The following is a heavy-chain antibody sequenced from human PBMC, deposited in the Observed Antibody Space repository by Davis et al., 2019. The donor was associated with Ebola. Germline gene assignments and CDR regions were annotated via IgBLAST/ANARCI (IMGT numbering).Heavy chain of an antibody. J-gene: IGHJ5*02. Sequence: SETLSLTCTVSGGSISSYYWSWIRQPPGKGLEWIGSIYHSGSTYYNPSLKSRVTISVDTPKNQFSLKLSSVTAADTAVYYCARDGSGTTSVDWFDPWGQGTLVTVSS. CDR2: IYHSGST. V-gene: IGHV4-38-2*02. CDR3: ARDGSGTTSVDWFDP. D-gene: IGHD1-7*01. CDR1: GGSISSYY.